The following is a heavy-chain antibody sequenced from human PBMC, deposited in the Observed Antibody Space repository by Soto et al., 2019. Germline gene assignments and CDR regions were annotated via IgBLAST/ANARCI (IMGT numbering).Heavy chain of an antibody. D-gene: IGHD6-19*01. V-gene: IGHV3-30-3*01. J-gene: IGHJ4*02. CDR1: GFTFSSYA. Sequence: QVQLVESGGGVVQPGRSLRLSCAASGFTFSSYAMHWVRQAPGKGLEWVAVISYDGSNKYYADSVKGRFTISRDNSKNTLYLQMNSLRAEDTAVYYCARTIAVAGTSLAEYWGQGTLVTVSS. CDR3: ARTIAVAGTSLAEY. CDR2: ISYDGSNK.